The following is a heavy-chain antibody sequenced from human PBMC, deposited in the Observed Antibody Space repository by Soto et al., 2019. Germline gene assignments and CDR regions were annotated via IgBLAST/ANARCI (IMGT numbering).Heavy chain of an antibody. D-gene: IGHD6-19*01. CDR3: AKDRKSGSGWYWDY. CDR2: ISGSGGST. Sequence: LRLSCAASGFTFSSYAMSWVRQAPGKGLEWVPGISGSGGSTYYADSVKGRFTISRDNSKNTLYLQMNSLRAEDTAVYYCAKDRKSGSGWYWDYWGQGTLVTVSS. CDR1: GFTFSSYA. V-gene: IGHV3-23*01. J-gene: IGHJ4*02.